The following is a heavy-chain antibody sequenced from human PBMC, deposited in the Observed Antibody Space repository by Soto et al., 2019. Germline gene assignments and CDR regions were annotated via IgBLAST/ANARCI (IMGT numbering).Heavy chain of an antibody. CDR2: INPTTGGK. V-gene: IGHV1-2*02. Sequence: GVSVKVSSRASGYSLTESYLHLVRQAPGQGLEWMGWINPTTGGKTYAKKFEGRVTMTRDGSVKTAYMELSRLRSDDTALDFCARGSGSPLTVYAPLGVWVQGSMGTVYS. CDR3: ARGSGSPLTVYAPLGV. D-gene: IGHD2-8*01. J-gene: IGHJ4*02. CDR1: GYSLTESY.